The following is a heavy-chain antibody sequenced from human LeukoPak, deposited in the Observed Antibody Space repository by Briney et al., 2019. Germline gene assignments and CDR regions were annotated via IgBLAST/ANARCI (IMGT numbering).Heavy chain of an antibody. CDR3: ARDTGYSNYDY. V-gene: IGHV3-74*01. D-gene: IGHD4-11*01. CDR1: GFTFITYW. CDR2: INSDGTST. Sequence: GGSLRLSCAASGFTFITYWMHWVRQAPGKGLVWVSRINSDGTSTTYADSVKGRFTISRDNVKNTLYLQMNSLRADDTAMYYCARDTGYSNYDYWGQGTLVTVSS. J-gene: IGHJ4*02.